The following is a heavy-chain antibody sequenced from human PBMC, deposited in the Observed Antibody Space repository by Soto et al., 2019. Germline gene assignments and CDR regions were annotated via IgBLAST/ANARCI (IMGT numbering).Heavy chain of an antibody. V-gene: IGHV3-53*01. J-gene: IGHJ4*02. CDR2: IYSGGTT. D-gene: IGHD4-4*01. CDR3: ARNGWGMATVGM. CDR1: GFTVSNNY. Sequence: EVQLVESGGGLVQPGGSLRLSCAASGFTVSNNYMIWFRLPPGKGLEWVSLIYSGGTTYYADSVKGRFTISRDNSKNTLYLQMNSLRVEDKAVYYCARNGWGMATVGMWGPGTLVTVSS.